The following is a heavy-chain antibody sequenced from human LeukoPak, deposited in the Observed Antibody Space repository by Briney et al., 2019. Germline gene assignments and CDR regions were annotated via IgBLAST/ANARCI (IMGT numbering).Heavy chain of an antibody. D-gene: IGHD3-10*01. V-gene: IGHV4-38-2*02. Sequence: LETLSLTCAVSGYSISSGYYWGWIRQPPGKGLEWIGSIYHSGSTYYNPSLKSRVTISVDTSKNQFSLKLSSVTAADTAVYYCARDPWGGSWFDPWGQGTLVTVSS. CDR1: GYSISSGYY. CDR3: ARDPWGGSWFDP. J-gene: IGHJ5*02. CDR2: IYHSGST.